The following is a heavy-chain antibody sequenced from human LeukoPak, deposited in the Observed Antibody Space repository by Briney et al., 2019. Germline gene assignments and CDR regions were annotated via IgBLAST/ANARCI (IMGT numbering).Heavy chain of an antibody. V-gene: IGHV3-23*01. CDR3: ARDGCSSTSCYGYI. D-gene: IGHD2-2*01. Sequence: PGGSLRLSCAASGFTFSSYAMSWVRQAPGKGLEWVSAISGSGGSTYYADSVKGRFTISRDNSKNTLYLQMNSLRAEDTAVYYCARDGCSSTSCYGYIWGQGTLVTVSS. J-gene: IGHJ4*02. CDR2: ISGSGGST. CDR1: GFTFSSYA.